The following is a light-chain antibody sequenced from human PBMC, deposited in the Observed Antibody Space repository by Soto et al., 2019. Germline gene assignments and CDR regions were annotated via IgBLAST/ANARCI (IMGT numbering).Light chain of an antibody. CDR1: RRVRSN. V-gene: IGKV3-15*01. J-gene: IGKJ5*01. CDR2: GAS. Sequence: LTQSPGTLSLSPGDRATLSCRASRRVRSNLAWYQQKPGQSPRLLIYGASTRATGIPARFSGSGSGTEFTLTISSLQSEDFAVYYCQQYNNWPPITFGQATRWRL. CDR3: QQYNNWPPIT.